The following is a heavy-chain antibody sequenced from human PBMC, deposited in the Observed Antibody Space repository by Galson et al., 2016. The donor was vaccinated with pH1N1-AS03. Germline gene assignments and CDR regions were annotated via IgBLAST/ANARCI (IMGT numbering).Heavy chain of an antibody. D-gene: IGHD1-26*01. Sequence: IHWVRQAPGQRPEWMGWINVGNGNTKYSQKFQGRVTITRDSSANTAYMELSSLRSEDTAVYYCVTIPPPSLPRWEYWGQGTPVTVSS. CDR3: VTIPPPSLPRWEY. CDR2: INVGNGNT. V-gene: IGHV1-3*01. J-gene: IGHJ4*02.